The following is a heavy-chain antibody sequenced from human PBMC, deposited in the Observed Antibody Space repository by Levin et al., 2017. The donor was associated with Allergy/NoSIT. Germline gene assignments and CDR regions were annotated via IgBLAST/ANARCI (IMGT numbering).Heavy chain of an antibody. CDR2: TYYRSKWYY. V-gene: IGHV6-1*01. Sequence: PSETLSLTCAISGDSVSSNSPAWNWIRQSPSRGLEWLGRTYYRSKWYYDYAVSVKSRITINPDTSKNQFSLQLNSVTPEDTAVYYCARSHYSTGTVDWGQGTLVTVSS. D-gene: IGHD1-7*01. CDR1: GDSVSSNSPA. CDR3: ARSHYSTGTVD. J-gene: IGHJ4*02.